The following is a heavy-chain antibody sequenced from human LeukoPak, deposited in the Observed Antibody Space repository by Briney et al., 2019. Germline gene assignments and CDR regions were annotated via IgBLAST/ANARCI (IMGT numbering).Heavy chain of an antibody. Sequence: GGSLRLSCEASGIMFKNYWMSWVRQAPGKGLERGANIKEDGREKNYVDSVEGRFTISRDNARNSLYLQMNSLRAEDTAVYYCARRGWQFDSWGQGTLVAVSS. V-gene: IGHV3-7*01. J-gene: IGHJ4*02. CDR1: GIMFKNYW. CDR3: ARRGWQFDS. D-gene: IGHD2-15*01. CDR2: IKEDGREK.